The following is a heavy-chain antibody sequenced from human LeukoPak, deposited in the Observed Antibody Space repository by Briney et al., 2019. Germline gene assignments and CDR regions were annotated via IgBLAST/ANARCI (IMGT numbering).Heavy chain of an antibody. Sequence: PGGTLRLSCAASGFTFSSHGMNWVRQAPGKGLEWVSGSPSGGITYYADSVKGRFTISRDNSKNTLYLQMNSLRAEDTAVYYCGMVHWGQGTLVTVSS. D-gene: IGHD3-10*01. CDR2: SPSGGIT. J-gene: IGHJ4*02. V-gene: IGHV3-23*01. CDR3: GMVH. CDR1: GFTFSSHG.